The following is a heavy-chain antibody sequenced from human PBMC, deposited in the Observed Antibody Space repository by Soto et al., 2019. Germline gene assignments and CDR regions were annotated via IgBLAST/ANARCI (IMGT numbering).Heavy chain of an antibody. D-gene: IGHD3-3*01. CDR1: GFTFSSYG. Sequence: GGSLRLSCAASGFTFSSYGMHWVRQAPGKGLEWVAVISYDGSNKYYADSVKGRFTISRDNSKNTLYLQMNSLRAEDTAVYYCASISFGVDYWGQGTLVTVSS. CDR2: ISYDGSNK. CDR3: ASISFGVDY. V-gene: IGHV3-30*03. J-gene: IGHJ4*02.